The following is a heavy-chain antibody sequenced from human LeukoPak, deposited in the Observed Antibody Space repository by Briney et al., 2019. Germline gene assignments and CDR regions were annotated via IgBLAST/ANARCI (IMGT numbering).Heavy chain of an antibody. D-gene: IGHD6-6*01. CDR2: ISGSGGST. J-gene: IGHJ4*02. V-gene: IGHV3-23*01. CDR1: GFTFSSYA. Sequence: GGSLRLSCAASGFTFSSYAMSWVRQAPGKGLEWVSGISGSGGSTYYAGSVKGRFTISRDNSKNTLCLQMNSLRAEDTAVYYCAKDGVSGIAARFDYWGQGTLVTVSS. CDR3: AKDGVSGIAARFDY.